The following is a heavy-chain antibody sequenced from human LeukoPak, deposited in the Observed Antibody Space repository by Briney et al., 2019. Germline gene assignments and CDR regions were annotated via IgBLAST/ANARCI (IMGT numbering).Heavy chain of an antibody. D-gene: IGHD6-19*01. Sequence: GGSLRLSCAASGFTFSSYAMSWVRQAPGKGLEWVSAISGSGGSTYYADSVKGRFTISRDNSKNTLYLQMNSLRAEDTAVYYCWGTGWYPYYYYGMDVWGQGTTVTVS. CDR3: WGTGWYPYYYYGMDV. CDR1: GFTFSSYA. CDR2: ISGSGGST. V-gene: IGHV3-23*01. J-gene: IGHJ6*02.